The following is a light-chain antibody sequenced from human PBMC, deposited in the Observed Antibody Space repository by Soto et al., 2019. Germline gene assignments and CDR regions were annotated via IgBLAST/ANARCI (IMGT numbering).Light chain of an antibody. CDR1: SSDVGGYNY. V-gene: IGLV2-11*01. CDR2: DVS. Sequence: QSALTQPRSVSGSPGQSITISCTGTSSDVGGYNYVSWYRQHPGKAPKLMIYDVSKRPSGVPDRFSGSKSGNTASLTISGLQAEDEADYYCCSYAGSYTHYVFGTGTKRTV. J-gene: IGLJ1*01. CDR3: CSYAGSYTHYV.